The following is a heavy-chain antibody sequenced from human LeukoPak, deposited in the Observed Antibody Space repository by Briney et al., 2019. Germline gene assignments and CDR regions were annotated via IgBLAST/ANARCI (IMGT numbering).Heavy chain of an antibody. CDR1: GGSITTNSYY. CDR3: PRHQRGSGLGGVDY. Sequence: SETLSLTCTVSGGSITTNSYYWGWIRQPPEKGLEWIGFVSHAGHTWYNPSLNSRVTMSADTSNHHFSLTLSSVTAADAAVYYCPRHQRGSGLGGVDYWGQGSLVFVSS. V-gene: IGHV4-39*01. CDR2: VSHAGHT. J-gene: IGHJ4*02. D-gene: IGHD6-19*01.